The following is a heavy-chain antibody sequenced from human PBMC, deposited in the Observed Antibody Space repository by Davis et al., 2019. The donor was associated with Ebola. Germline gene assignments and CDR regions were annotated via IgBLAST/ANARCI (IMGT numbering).Heavy chain of an antibody. D-gene: IGHD3-10*01. J-gene: IGHJ4*02. V-gene: IGHV4-30-4*01. Sequence: PSETLSLTCTVSGGSISSGDYYWSWIRQPPGKGLEWIGYIYYSGSTYYNPSLKSRVTISVDTSKNQFSLKLSSVTAADTAVYYCASVRFGDLRGFDYWGQGTLVTVSS. CDR3: ASVRFGDLRGFDY. CDR1: GGSISSGDYY. CDR2: IYYSGST.